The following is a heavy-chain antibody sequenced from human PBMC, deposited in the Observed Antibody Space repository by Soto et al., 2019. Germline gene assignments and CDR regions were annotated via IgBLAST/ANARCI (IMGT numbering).Heavy chain of an antibody. V-gene: IGHV1-18*04. D-gene: IGHD2-15*01. CDR3: ARVSSSIVVVPDYGMDV. CDR2: ISGKNGNT. CDR1: VYTFISHG. Sequence: QVQLVQSGVEVKTPGASVKVSCKASVYTFISHGIRWVRQAPGQGLEWMGWISGKNGNTNSAQKLQGRVTLTTDTSTSTAYMELRSLRSDDTAVYYCARVSSSIVVVPDYGMDVWGQGTTVTVSS. J-gene: IGHJ6*02.